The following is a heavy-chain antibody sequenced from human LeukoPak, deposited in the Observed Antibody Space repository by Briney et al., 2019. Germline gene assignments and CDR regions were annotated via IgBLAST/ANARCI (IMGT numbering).Heavy chain of an antibody. D-gene: IGHD2-2*01. CDR3: ARVGCSSTSRYYYYYYMDV. CDR1: GFTFDDYG. V-gene: IGHV3-20*04. CDR2: INWNGGST. J-gene: IGHJ6*03. Sequence: GGSLRLSCAASGFTFDDYGMSWVRQAPGKGLEWVSGINWNGGSTGYADSVKGRFTISRDNAKNSLYLQMNSLRAEDTALYYCARVGCSSTSRYYYYYYMDVWGKGTTVTVSS.